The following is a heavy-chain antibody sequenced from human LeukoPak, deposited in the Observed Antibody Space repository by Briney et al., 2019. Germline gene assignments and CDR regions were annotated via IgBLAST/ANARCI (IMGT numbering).Heavy chain of an antibody. CDR1: GYRFTNYW. CDR3: ARRRDLYSGSYYPFDY. J-gene: IGHJ4*02. Sequence: GESLKISCKGSGYRFTNYWIGWVRQMPGKGLEWMGIIYPGDSETRYSPSFQGQVAISANKSISTAYLQWSSLKASDTAMYYCARRRDLYSGSYYPFDYWGQGTLVTVSS. D-gene: IGHD1-26*01. V-gene: IGHV5-51*01. CDR2: IYPGDSET.